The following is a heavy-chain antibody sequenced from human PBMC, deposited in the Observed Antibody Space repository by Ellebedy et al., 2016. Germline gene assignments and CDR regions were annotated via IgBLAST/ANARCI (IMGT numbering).Heavy chain of an antibody. CDR1: GYTLIELS. CDR3: ATGYRGYGGHDLDY. J-gene: IGHJ4*02. V-gene: IGHV1-24*01. CDR2: YDPEDGET. Sequence: ASVKVSCKVSGYTLIELSMHWVRQAPGKGLEWMGGYDPEDGETIYAQKFQGRVTMTEDTSTDTAYMELNSLTYEDTAVYYCATGYRGYGGHDLDYWGQGTQVTVSS. D-gene: IGHD5-12*01.